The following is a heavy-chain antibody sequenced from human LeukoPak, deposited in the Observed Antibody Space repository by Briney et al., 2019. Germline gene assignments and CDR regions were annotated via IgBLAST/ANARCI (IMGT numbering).Heavy chain of an antibody. Sequence: GGSLRLSCAASGFTFSDYYMSWIGQAPGKGLEWVSYISSSGSTIYYADSVKGRFTISRDNAKNSLYLQMNSLRAEDTAVYYCARETYYYDSSGYYYYYYMDVWGKGTTVAVSS. V-gene: IGHV3-11*04. J-gene: IGHJ6*03. CDR2: ISSSGSTI. D-gene: IGHD3-22*01. CDR1: GFTFSDYY. CDR3: ARETYYYDSSGYYYYYYMDV.